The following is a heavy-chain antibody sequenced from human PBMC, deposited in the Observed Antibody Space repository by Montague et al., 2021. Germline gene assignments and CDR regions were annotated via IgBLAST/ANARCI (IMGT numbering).Heavy chain of an antibody. J-gene: IGHJ4*02. CDR3: TTGFNTWTYGIFY. Sequence: SLRLSCAASGFTFSNAWMSWVRQAPGKGLEWVGRIKRKTDGGTTDYAAPVKGRFTISRDDSKNTLYLQMNSLETEDTAVYYCTTGFNTWTYGIFYWGQGSLVTVSS. CDR2: IKRKTDGGTT. D-gene: IGHD1-7*01. V-gene: IGHV3-15*01. CDR1: GFTFSNAW.